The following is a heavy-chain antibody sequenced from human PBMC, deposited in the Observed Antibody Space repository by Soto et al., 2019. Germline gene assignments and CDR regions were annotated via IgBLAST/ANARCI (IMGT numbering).Heavy chain of an antibody. CDR1: GGSISSRSYY. V-gene: IGHV4-39*01. CDR3: ARRGYYDFWSGYYTLSYFDY. D-gene: IGHD3-3*01. CDR2: IYYSGST. Sequence: SETLSLTYTVSGGSISSRSYYWGWIRQPPGKGLEWIGSIYYSGSTYYNPSLKSRVTISVDTSKNQFSLKLSSVTAADTAVYYCARRGYYDFWSGYYTLSYFDYWGQGTLVTVSS. J-gene: IGHJ4*02.